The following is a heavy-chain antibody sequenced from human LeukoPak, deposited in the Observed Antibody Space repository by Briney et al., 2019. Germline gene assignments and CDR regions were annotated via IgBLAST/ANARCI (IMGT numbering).Heavy chain of an antibody. Sequence: PSETLSLTCTVSGGSISSGGYYWSWIRQHTGKGLEWIGYIYYSGSTYYNPSLKSRVTISVDTSKNQFSLKLSSVTAADTAVYYCARWRGDAFDIWGQGTMVTVSS. CDR1: GGSISSGGYY. J-gene: IGHJ3*02. CDR3: ARWRGDAFDI. D-gene: IGHD3-10*01. V-gene: IGHV4-31*03. CDR2: IYYSGST.